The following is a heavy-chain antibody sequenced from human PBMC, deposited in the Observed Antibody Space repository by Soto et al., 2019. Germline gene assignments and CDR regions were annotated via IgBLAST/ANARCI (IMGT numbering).Heavy chain of an antibody. D-gene: IGHD6-19*01. CDR2: ISSSSSYI. CDR1: GFTFSSYS. CDR3: ARGRRSTGWYYHFDY. V-gene: IGHV3-21*01. J-gene: IGHJ4*02. Sequence: SLILSCAASGFTFSSYSMNWVRQAPGKGLEWVSSISSSSSYIYYADSVKGRFTISRDNAKNSLYLQMNSLRAEDTAVYYCARGRRSTGWYYHFDYWGQGTLLTVSS.